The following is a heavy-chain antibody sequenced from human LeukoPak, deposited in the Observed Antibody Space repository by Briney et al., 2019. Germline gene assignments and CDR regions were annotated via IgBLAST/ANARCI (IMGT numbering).Heavy chain of an antibody. CDR1: GFTFSSYA. Sequence: PGGSLRLSCAASGFTFSSYAMSWVRQAPGKGLEWVSAIRGTGGSTYYADSVKGRFTISRDNSKNTLYLQMNSLRAEDTAVYYCAKDLDCSSTSCYKDYWGQGTLVTVSS. CDR2: IRGTGGST. CDR3: AKDLDCSSTSCYKDY. J-gene: IGHJ4*02. D-gene: IGHD2-2*02. V-gene: IGHV3-23*01.